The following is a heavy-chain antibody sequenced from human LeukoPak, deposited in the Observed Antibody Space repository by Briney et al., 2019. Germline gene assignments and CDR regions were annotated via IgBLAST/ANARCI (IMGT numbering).Heavy chain of an antibody. CDR1: GYTFTSYD. D-gene: IGHD1-26*01. J-gene: IGHJ4*02. V-gene: IGHV1-8*01. Sequence: ASVKVSCKASGYTFTSYDINWVRQATGQGLEWMGWMNPNSGNTGYAQKFQGRVTMTRNTSISTAYMELSSLRSGDTAVYYCARAYYSGSYWTSSSQQLDYWGQGTLVTVSS. CDR2: MNPNSGNT. CDR3: ARAYYSGSYWTSSSQQLDY.